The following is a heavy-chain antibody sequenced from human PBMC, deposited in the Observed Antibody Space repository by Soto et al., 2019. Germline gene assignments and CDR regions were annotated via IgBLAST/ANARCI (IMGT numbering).Heavy chain of an antibody. D-gene: IGHD3-3*01. J-gene: IGHJ4*02. CDR3: ARDLGQYYDFWSGATFDY. Sequence: ASVKVSCKASGYTFTSYGISWVRQAPGQGLEWMGWISAYNGNTNYAQKLQGRVTMTTDTSTSTAYMELRSLRSDDTAVYYCARDLGQYYDFWSGATFDYWGQGTLDTVST. CDR1: GYTFTSYG. CDR2: ISAYNGNT. V-gene: IGHV1-18*01.